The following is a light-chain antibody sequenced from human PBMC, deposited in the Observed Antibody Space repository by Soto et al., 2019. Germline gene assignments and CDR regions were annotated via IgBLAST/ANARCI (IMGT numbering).Light chain of an antibody. CDR3: SNWPPIT. V-gene: IGKV3-20*01. CDR1: QSVSSSY. Sequence: EIVLTQSPGTLSLSPGERASLSCRASQSVSSSYLAWYQQKPGQAPRLLIYGASTRATGIPARFSGSGSGTDFTLTISSLEPEDAAVYYCSNWPPITFGQGTRLEIK. J-gene: IGKJ5*01. CDR2: GAS.